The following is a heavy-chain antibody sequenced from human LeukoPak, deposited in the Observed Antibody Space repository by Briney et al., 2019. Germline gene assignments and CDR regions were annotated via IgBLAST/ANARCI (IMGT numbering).Heavy chain of an antibody. Sequence: GGSLRLSCAASGFMFSDYYMNWIRQAPGKGLEWVSYISGSSSYTNYADSVKGRFTISRDNAKNSLYLQMNSLRAEDTALYYCARVQVGVAHKPLDYWGQGTLVTVSS. CDR2: ISGSSSYT. V-gene: IGHV3-11*05. CDR3: ARVQVGVAHKPLDY. CDR1: GFMFSDYY. J-gene: IGHJ4*02. D-gene: IGHD2-15*01.